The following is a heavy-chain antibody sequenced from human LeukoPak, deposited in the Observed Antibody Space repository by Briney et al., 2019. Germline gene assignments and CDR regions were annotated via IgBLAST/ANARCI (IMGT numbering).Heavy chain of an antibody. J-gene: IGHJ4*02. CDR2: IYPGDSDT. D-gene: IGHD3-3*01. Sequence: PGESLKISCKGSGYSFTSYWIGWARQMRGKGLEWMGIIYPGDSDTRYSPSFQGQVTISADKSISTAYLQWSSLKASDTAMYYFFAVLRFLEWLSVNYWGQGTLFTVSS. V-gene: IGHV5-51*01. CDR1: GYSFTSYW. CDR3: FAVLRFLEWLSVNY.